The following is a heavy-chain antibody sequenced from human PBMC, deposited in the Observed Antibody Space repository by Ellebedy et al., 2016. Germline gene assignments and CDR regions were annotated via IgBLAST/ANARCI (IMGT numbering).Heavy chain of an antibody. CDR3: ARDLGYYDSSGYTDY. CDR1: GFTFSSYS. Sequence: GGSLRLXXAASGFTFSSYSMNWVRQAPGKGLEWVSSISSSSSYIYYADSVKGRFTISRDNAKNSLYLQMNSLRAEDTAVYYCARDLGYYDSSGYTDYWGQGTLVTASS. V-gene: IGHV3-21*01. D-gene: IGHD3-22*01. CDR2: ISSSSSYI. J-gene: IGHJ4*02.